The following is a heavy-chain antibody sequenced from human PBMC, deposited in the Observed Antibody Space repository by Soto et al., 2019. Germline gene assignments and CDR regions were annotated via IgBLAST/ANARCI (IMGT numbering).Heavy chain of an antibody. D-gene: IGHD3-22*01. V-gene: IGHV3-33*01. CDR3: ARAYDTSGYPYFDY. Sequence: PGGSLRLSCAASGFTLSRDGMHWVRQAPGKGLEWVAVIWFDGSNKNYADSVKGRFTVSKDNSKNTLYLQMDGLGAEDTAVYYCARAYDTSGYPYFDYWGQGTLVTVSS. CDR2: IWFDGSNK. J-gene: IGHJ4*02. CDR1: GFTLSRDG.